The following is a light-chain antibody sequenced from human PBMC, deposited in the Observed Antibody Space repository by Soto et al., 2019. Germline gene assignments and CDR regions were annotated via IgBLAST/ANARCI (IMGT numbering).Light chain of an antibody. J-gene: IGKJ4*01. CDR1: QGISRQ. V-gene: IGKV1-27*01. Sequence: IQMTQSPSSLSASVGDRVTITCRASQGISRQLAWYQQRPGKVPKVLIYSASSLQSGVPSRFSGSGSGTEFILTISSLQPEDVATYYCQNYNSAPLTLGGGTKVDIK. CDR3: QNYNSAPLT. CDR2: SAS.